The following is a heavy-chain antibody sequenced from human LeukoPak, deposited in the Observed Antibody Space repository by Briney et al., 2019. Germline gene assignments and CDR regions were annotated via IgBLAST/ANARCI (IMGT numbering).Heavy chain of an antibody. CDR2: IREDGSEA. Sequence: PGGSLRLSCEASGFIFSNFWMSWVRQAPGKGLEWVANIREDGSEAYYVDFVKGRFTISRDNDKNSLHLQMNSLRVEDTAVYYCASIAAAGTTLFDYWGQGTLVTVSS. CDR1: GFIFSNFW. J-gene: IGHJ4*02. V-gene: IGHV3-7*01. CDR3: ASIAAAGTTLFDY. D-gene: IGHD6-13*01.